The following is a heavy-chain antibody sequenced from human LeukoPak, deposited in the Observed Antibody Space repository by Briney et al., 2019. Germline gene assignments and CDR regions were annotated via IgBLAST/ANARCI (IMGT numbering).Heavy chain of an antibody. CDR2: IFHSGSS. Sequence: SGTLSLTCAVSGGSISSSNWWSWVRQPPGKGLEWIGEIFHSGSSNSNPSLKSRVTLSVDKSKNQFSLKLSSVTAADTAMYYCARQRGGVAASQVGYYYGMDVWGQGTTVTVSS. J-gene: IGHJ6*02. V-gene: IGHV4-4*02. CDR1: GGSISSSNW. CDR3: ARQRGGVAASQVGYYYGMDV. D-gene: IGHD2-15*01.